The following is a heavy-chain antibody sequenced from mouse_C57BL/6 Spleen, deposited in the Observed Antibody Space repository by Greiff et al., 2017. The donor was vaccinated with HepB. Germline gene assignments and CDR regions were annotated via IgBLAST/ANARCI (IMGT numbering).Heavy chain of an antibody. V-gene: IGHV1-61*01. D-gene: IGHD1-1*01. CDR1: GYTFTSYW. J-gene: IGHJ4*01. CDR3: ARSTVVSYAMDY. Sequence: QVQLQQPGAELVRPGSSVKLSCKASGYTFTSYWMDWVKQRPGQGLEWIGNIYPSDSETHYNQKFKDKATLTVDKSSSTAYMQLSSLTSEDSAVYYCARSTVVSYAMDYWGQGTSVTVSS. CDR2: IYPSDSET.